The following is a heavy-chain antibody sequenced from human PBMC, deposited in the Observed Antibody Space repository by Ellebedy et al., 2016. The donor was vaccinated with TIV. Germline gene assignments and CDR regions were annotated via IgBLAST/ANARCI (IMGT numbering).Heavy chain of an antibody. CDR1: GYTFIDYG. CDR2: VSAYSGNT. Sequence: AASVKVSCKSSGYTFIDYGISWVRQAPGQGLDWMGWVSAYSGNTNYADNLQGRVTMTTDTSTDTAYMELRSLRSHDTAVYYCARYTGSGTYYRNGMDVWGQGTTVTVSS. CDR3: ARYTGSGTYYRNGMDV. V-gene: IGHV1-18*01. J-gene: IGHJ6*02. D-gene: IGHD3-10*01.